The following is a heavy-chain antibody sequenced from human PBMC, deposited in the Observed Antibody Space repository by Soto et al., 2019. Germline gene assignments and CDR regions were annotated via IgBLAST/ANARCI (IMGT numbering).Heavy chain of an antibody. CDR3: ARNTYYYDSSGYLY. Sequence: GGSLRLSCAASGFTFSSYSMNWVRQAPGKGLEWVSYISSSSSTIYYADSVKGRFTISRDNAKNSLYLQMNSLRDEDTAVYYCARNTYYYDSSGYLYWGQGTLVTVPQ. V-gene: IGHV3-48*02. D-gene: IGHD3-22*01. CDR2: ISSSSSTI. CDR1: GFTFSSYS. J-gene: IGHJ4*02.